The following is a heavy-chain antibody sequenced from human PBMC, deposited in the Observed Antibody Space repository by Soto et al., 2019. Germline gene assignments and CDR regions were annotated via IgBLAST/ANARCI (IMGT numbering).Heavy chain of an antibody. CDR2: INAGNGNT. Sequence: ASVKVSCKASGYTFTSYAMHWVRQAPGQRLEWMGWINAGNGNTKYSQKFQGRVTITRDTSASTAYIELSSLRSEDTAVYYCARGILERSPNPYYYYYMDVWGKGTTVTVSS. D-gene: IGHD3-3*01. CDR1: GYTFTSYA. V-gene: IGHV1-3*01. CDR3: ARGILERSPNPYYYYYMDV. J-gene: IGHJ6*03.